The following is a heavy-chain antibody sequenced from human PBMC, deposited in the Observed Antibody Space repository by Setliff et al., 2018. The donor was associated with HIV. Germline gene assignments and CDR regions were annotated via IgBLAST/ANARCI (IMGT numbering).Heavy chain of an antibody. J-gene: IGHJ3*02. CDR2: FDPEDGET. V-gene: IGHV1-24*01. CDR3: ARGRVYAMRDDAFDI. Sequence: ASVKVSCKVSGYTLAELSIHWVRQAPGKGLEWMGGFDPEDGETIYAEKFQGRVTMTRNTSISTAYMELSSLRSEDTAVYYCARGRVYAMRDDAFDIWGQGTMVTVSS. D-gene: IGHD2-8*01. CDR1: GYTLAELS.